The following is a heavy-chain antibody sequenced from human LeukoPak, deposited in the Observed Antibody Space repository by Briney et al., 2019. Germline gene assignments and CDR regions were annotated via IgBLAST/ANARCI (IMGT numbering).Heavy chain of an antibody. CDR1: GASVTDYY. J-gene: IGHJ5*02. CDR3: TRGHWGLQS. V-gene: IGHV4-59*02. D-gene: IGHD7-27*01. CDR2: IHHSGNS. Sequence: SETLSLTCTVSGASVTDYYWGWIRQSPGKGFERISYIHHSGNSDYNPSLRSRVTTSLDTSKNQFSLNLISVTAADTAVYYCTRGHWGLQSWSQGTLVTVSS.